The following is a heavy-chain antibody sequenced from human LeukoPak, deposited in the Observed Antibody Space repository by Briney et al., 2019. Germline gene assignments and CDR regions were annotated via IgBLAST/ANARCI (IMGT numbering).Heavy chain of an antibody. V-gene: IGHV3-13*01. CDR1: GFTFSRYD. Sequence: GGSLRLSCAASGFTFSRYDMHWVRQPTGKGLEWVSGIGTAGEIYYPGSLKGRFTISRENAKNSLYLQMNSLRAGDTAVYYCARAGYSSSWYSRYFDLWGRGTLVTVSS. J-gene: IGHJ2*01. D-gene: IGHD6-13*01. CDR3: ARAGYSSSWYSRYFDL. CDR2: IGTAGEI.